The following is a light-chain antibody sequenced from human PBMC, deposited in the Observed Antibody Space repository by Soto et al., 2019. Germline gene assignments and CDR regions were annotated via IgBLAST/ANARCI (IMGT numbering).Light chain of an antibody. CDR2: DVS. Sequence: QSALTQPASVSGSPGQSITISCTGTSSDVGGYNYVSWYQQHPGKAPKLMIYDVSHRPSGVSNRLSGSKSGNTASLTISGLQAEDEADDYGSSYTRISTLEVFGGGTKLTVL. CDR3: SSYTRISTLEV. V-gene: IGLV2-14*01. CDR1: SSDVGGYNY. J-gene: IGLJ2*01.